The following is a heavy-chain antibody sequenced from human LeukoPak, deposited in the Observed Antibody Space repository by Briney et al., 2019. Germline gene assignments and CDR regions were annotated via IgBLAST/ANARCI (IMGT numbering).Heavy chain of an antibody. CDR1: GFTFSSYA. D-gene: IGHD2-2*01. V-gene: IGHV3-21*06. Sequence: PGGSLRLSCAASGFTFSSYAMNWVRQAPGKGLEWVSSISSASSYIYYADSVKGRFTISRDNAKNSLYLQMNSLRAEDTAVYYCARQYCSSSSCYYYSYYYMDVWGKGTTVTVSS. J-gene: IGHJ6*03. CDR3: ARQYCSSSSCYYYSYYYMDV. CDR2: ISSASSYI.